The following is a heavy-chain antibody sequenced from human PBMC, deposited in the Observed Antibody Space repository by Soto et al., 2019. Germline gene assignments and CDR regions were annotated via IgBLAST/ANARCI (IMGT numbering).Heavy chain of an antibody. CDR1: GFTFSSYA. J-gene: IGHJ4*02. D-gene: IGHD3-10*01. CDR3: ARSMEGYYYGSGSFDY. V-gene: IGHV3-30-3*01. Sequence: QVQLVESGGGVVQPGRSLRLSCAASGFTFSSYAMHWVRQAPGKGLEWVAVISYDGSNKYYADSVKGRFIISRDNSKNTLYLQMNSLRAEDTAVYYCARSMEGYYYGSGSFDYWGQGTLVTVSS. CDR2: ISYDGSNK.